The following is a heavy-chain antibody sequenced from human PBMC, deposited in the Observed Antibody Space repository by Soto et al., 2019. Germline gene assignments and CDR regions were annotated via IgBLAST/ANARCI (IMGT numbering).Heavy chain of an antibody. CDR2: IYYSGST. CDR3: ARDHDYGDSGAFDI. D-gene: IGHD4-17*01. Sequence: SETLSLTCTVSGGSISSYYWSWIRQPPGKGLEWIGYIYYSGSTNYNPSLKSRVTISVDTSKNQFSLKLSSVTAADTAVYYCARDHDYGDSGAFDIWGQGTMVTVSS. V-gene: IGHV4-59*01. J-gene: IGHJ3*02. CDR1: GGSISSYY.